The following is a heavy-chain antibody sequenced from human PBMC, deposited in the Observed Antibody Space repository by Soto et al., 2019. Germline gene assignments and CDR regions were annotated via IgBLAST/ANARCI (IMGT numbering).Heavy chain of an antibody. CDR1: GYTFSNHW. Sequence: GESLKISCQGSGYTFSNHWINWVRLVPGKGLEWMGIIFPRDSDTRYSPSLQGQVIISVDKSTNTAYLQWIRLTASHTAIYYCAKSIEGGPRDGWRKGTRGAVAS. J-gene: IGHJ6*04. CDR3: AKSIEGGPRDG. D-gene: IGHD1-26*01. CDR2: IFPRDSDT. V-gene: IGHV5-51*01.